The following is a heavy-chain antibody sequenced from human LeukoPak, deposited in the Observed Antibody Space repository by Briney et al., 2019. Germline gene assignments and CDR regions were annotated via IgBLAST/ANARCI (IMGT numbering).Heavy chain of an antibody. V-gene: IGHV6-1*01. CDR1: GDSVSNKDAA. CDR3: ARQLAGYVDY. D-gene: IGHD2-15*01. Sequence: QTLSPTCAISGDSVSNKDAAWNWTRQYPSRGREWLGRTYYRSTSSNDYAGSLRSRITISPDTSKNQFSLQLRSVTPDDTAVYYCARQLAGYVDYWGQGSRVTVSS. J-gene: IGHJ4*02. CDR2: TYYRSTSSN.